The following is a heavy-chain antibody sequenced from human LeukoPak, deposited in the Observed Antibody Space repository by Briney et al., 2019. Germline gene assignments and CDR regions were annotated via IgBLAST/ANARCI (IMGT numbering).Heavy chain of an antibody. CDR2: AFYSGRA. V-gene: IGHV4-39*01. D-gene: IGHD3-16*01. CDR3: AVSFGAATGSLDY. J-gene: IGHJ4*02. Sequence: SETLSLTCSVCGGSISSESYYWGWIRQSPGKGLEWIGNAFYSGRAYCNPSLKSRVTISVDTSKSQFSLKVTSAIAADTAVYYCAVSFGAATGSLDYWGQGILVTVSS. CDR1: GGSISSESYY.